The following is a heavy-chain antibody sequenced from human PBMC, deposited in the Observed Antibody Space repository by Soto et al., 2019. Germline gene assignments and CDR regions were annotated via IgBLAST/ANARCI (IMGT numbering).Heavy chain of an antibody. CDR3: ARDHGPTVTSAFDV. J-gene: IGHJ3*01. CDR2: TYHSGST. V-gene: IGHV4-34*09. Sequence: PLETLSLTCAVSGGSFSGYYWSWIRQPPGKGLEWIGETYHSGSTYYNPSLKSRVTISVDTSKNQFSLRLSFVTAADSAVYYCARDHGPTVTSAFDVWGQGKMVTVS. D-gene: IGHD4-17*01. CDR1: GGSFSGYY.